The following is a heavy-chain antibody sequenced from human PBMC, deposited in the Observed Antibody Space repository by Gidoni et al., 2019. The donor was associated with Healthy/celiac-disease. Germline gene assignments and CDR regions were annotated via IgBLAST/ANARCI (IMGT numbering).Heavy chain of an antibody. D-gene: IGHD6-19*01. CDR3: ASAWYSSGFVY. J-gene: IGHJ4*02. CDR2: MSGEGGST. V-gene: IGHV3-43*02. Sequence: EVQLVESGGGVVQPGGSLRLSCAASGFTFDDYAMHWVRPAPGKGLEWVPLMSGEGGSTYYADSVKGRFTISRDNSKNALYLQMNSLRTEDTALYYCASAWYSSGFVYWGQGTLVTVSS. CDR1: GFTFDDYA.